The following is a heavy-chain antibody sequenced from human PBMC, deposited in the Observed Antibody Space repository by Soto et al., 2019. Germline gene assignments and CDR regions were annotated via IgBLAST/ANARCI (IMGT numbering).Heavy chain of an antibody. V-gene: IGHV3-23*01. CDR3: AKGDTMIVVRVSYYYYGMDV. CDR1: GFTFSSYA. CDR2: ISGSGGST. D-gene: IGHD3-22*01. Sequence: EVQLLESGGGLVQPGGSLRLSCAASGFTFSSYAMSWVRQAPGKGLEWVSAISGSGGSTYYADSVKGRFTISRDNSKNAXYXLMKSLRAEDTAVYYCAKGDTMIVVRVSYYYYGMDVWGQGTTVTVSS. J-gene: IGHJ6*02.